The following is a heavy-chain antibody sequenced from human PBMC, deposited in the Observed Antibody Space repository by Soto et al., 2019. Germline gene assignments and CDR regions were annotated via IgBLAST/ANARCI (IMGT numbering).Heavy chain of an antibody. CDR1: GGSISSSSYY. CDR2: IYYSGST. D-gene: IGHD3-16*02. J-gene: IGHJ4*02. Sequence: PETLSLTCTVSGGSISSSSYYWGWIRQPPGKGLEWIGSIYYSGSTYYNPSLKSRVTISVDTSKNQFSLKLSSVTAADTAVYYCARRLEGDYVWGSYRTLYYFDYWGQGTLVTVSS. V-gene: IGHV4-39*01. CDR3: ARRLEGDYVWGSYRTLYYFDY.